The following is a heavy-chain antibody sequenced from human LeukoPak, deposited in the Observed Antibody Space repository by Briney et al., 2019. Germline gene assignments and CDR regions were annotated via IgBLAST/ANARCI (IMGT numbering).Heavy chain of an antibody. J-gene: IGHJ4*02. CDR3: ARTARLLEP. V-gene: IGHV3-11*01. Sequence: GGSLRLSCAASGFSFSDYYMSWIRQVPGKGLEHLSYINPTGTYISYAASVKGRFTISRDNARNSLFLQMTSLRAEDTAVYYCARTARLLEPWGQGTLVTVSS. D-gene: IGHD5-18*01. CDR1: GFSFSDYY. CDR2: INPTGTYI.